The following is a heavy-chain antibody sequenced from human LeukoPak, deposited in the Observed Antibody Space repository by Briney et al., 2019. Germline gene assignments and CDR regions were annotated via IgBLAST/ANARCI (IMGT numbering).Heavy chain of an antibody. J-gene: IGHJ5*02. Sequence: PSETLSLTCAVYGESFSGYYWSWIRQPPGKGLEWIGEINHSGSTNYNPSLKSRVTISVDTSKNQFSLKLSSVTAADTAVYYCATGSKRITMVRGVYNWIDPWGQGTLVTVSS. CDR2: INHSGST. D-gene: IGHD3-10*01. V-gene: IGHV4-34*01. CDR1: GESFSGYY. CDR3: ATGSKRITMVRGVYNWIDP.